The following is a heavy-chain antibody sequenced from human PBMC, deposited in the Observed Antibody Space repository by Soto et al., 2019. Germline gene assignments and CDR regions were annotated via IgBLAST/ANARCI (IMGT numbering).Heavy chain of an antibody. D-gene: IGHD3-10*01. J-gene: IGHJ4*02. CDR2: ISYDGSNK. V-gene: IGHV3-30*18. CDR3: AKEKGVTMVRGVIITYPAFDY. CDR1: GFTFSSYG. Sequence: GGSLRLPCAASGFTFSSYGMHWVRQAPGKGLEWVAVISYDGSNKYYADSVKGRSTISRDNSKNTLYLQMNSLRAEDTAVYYCAKEKGVTMVRGVIITYPAFDYWGQGTLVTVSS.